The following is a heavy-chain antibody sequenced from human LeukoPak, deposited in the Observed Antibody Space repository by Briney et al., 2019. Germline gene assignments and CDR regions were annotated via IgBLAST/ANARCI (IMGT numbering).Heavy chain of an antibody. CDR1: GYTFTSYG. V-gene: IGHV1-18*01. CDR3: ARVYPGVGYCSGGSCYSMARYYYYYMDV. CDR2: ISAYNGNT. J-gene: IGHJ6*03. D-gene: IGHD2-15*01. Sequence: ASVKVSCKASGYTFTSYGISWVRQAPGQGLEWMGWISAYNGNTNYAQKLQGRVTMTTDTSTSTAYMELRSLRSDDTAVYYCARVYPGVGYCSGGSCYSMARYYYYYMDVWGKGTTVTISS.